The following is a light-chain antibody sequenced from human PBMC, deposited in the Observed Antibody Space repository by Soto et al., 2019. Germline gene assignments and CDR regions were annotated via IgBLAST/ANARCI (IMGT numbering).Light chain of an antibody. V-gene: IGKV1-33*01. CDR1: QDISNY. J-gene: IGKJ4*01. CDR3: QQYDNLPLT. CDR2: DAS. Sequence: DIQRTQSPSSLSASVGHRVTITCEASQDISNYLNWYQQKPGKVPKLLIFDASNLETGVPSRFSGSGSGTDFTFTISSLKNEDIATYYCQQYDNLPLTFGGGTKVDIK.